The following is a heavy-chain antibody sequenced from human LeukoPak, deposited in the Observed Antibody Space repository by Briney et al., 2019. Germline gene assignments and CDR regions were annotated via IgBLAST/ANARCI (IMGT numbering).Heavy chain of an antibody. CDR3: ARTNPVYGDYDY. CDR1: GFSVNDNY. D-gene: IGHD4-17*01. V-gene: IGHV3-53*05. CDR2: MFPDGRT. J-gene: IGHJ4*02. Sequence: GGSLRLSCAVSGFSVNDNYMSWVRQAPGKGLQWVSVMFPDGRTYYADSVKGRLTTSRDLARNTLLLQMHSLRADDTAVHYCARTNPVYGDYDYWGQGTLVTVSS.